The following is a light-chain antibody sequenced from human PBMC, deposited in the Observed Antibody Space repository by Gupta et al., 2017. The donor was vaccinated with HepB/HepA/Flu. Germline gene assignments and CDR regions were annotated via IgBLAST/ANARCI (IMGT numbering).Light chain of an antibody. CDR2: KDS. CDR1: ALPKQY. V-gene: IGLV3-25*03. CDR3: QSADSSGTYYV. Sequence: ITCSGDALPKQYAYWYQQKPGQAPVLVIYKDSERPSGIPERFSGSSSGTTVTLTISGDQAEDEADYYCQSADSSGTYYVFGTGTKVTVL. J-gene: IGLJ1*01.